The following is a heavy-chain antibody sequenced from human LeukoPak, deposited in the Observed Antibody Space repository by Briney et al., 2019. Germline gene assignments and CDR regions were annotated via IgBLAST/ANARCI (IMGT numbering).Heavy chain of an antibody. CDR1: GFTFSGYE. Sequence: GGSLRLSCAASGFTFSGYEMNWVRQAPGKGLEWVSYIDSGGATTNYADSVKGRFTISRDNAKNSLYLQMDSLRVEDTAVYYCARRGGGAAVYDYWGQGTLVTVSS. J-gene: IGHJ4*02. CDR3: ARRGGGAAVYDY. CDR2: IDSGGATT. V-gene: IGHV3-48*03. D-gene: IGHD6-13*01.